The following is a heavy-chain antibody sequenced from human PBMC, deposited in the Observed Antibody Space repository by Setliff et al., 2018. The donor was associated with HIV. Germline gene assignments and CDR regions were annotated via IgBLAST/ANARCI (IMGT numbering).Heavy chain of an antibody. CDR2: INYSGGT. D-gene: IGHD6-19*01. J-gene: IGHJ4*02. V-gene: IGHV4-34*01. CDR3: ARGRGWYGY. Sequence: SETLSLTCAVYGGSFSAYYWSWIRQPPGKGLEWIGEINYSGGTNYIPSLKSRVTISVDTSKNHFSLKLSSVSAADTAVYYCARGRGWYGYWGQGTVVTVSS. CDR1: GGSFSAYY.